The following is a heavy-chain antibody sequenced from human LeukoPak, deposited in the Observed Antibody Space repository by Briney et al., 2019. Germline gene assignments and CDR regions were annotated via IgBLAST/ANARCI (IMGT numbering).Heavy chain of an antibody. V-gene: IGHV4-38-2*02. J-gene: IGHJ4*02. CDR1: GYSISSGYY. CDR3: AREVYYFDY. CDR2: IYHSGST. Sequence: SETLSLTCTVSGYSISSGYYWGWIRQPPGQGLEWIGSIYHSGSTYYNPSLKSRVTISVDTSKNQFSLKLSSVTAADTAMYYCAREVYYFDYWGQGTLVTVSS.